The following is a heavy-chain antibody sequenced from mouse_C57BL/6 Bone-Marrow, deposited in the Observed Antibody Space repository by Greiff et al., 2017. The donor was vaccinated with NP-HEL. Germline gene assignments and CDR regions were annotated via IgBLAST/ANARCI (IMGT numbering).Heavy chain of an antibody. V-gene: IGHV5-4*01. D-gene: IGHD2-5*01. CDR3: ARDKGPTIVTPYYAMDY. J-gene: IGHJ4*01. Sequence: EVKLVESGGGLVKPGGSLKLSCAASGFTFSSYAMSWVRQTPEKRLEWVATISDGGSYTYYPDNVKGRFTISRDNAKNNLYLQMSHLKSEDTAMYYCARDKGPTIVTPYYAMDYWGQGTSVTVSS. CDR2: ISDGGSYT. CDR1: GFTFSSYA.